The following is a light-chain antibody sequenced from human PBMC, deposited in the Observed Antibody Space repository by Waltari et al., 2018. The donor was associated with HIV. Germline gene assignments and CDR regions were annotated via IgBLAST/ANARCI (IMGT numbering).Light chain of an antibody. V-gene: IGKV3-15*01. J-gene: IGKJ5*01. CDR2: GAS. CDR1: QSVSDN. Sequence: EIVMTQSPATLSVSPGERATLSCTASQSVSDNLAWYQQIPGQAPRLLIYGASTRATNIPARFSGSGSGTEFTLTISSLQSEDFAVYYCQQYNNWPPITFGQGTRPEIK. CDR3: QQYNNWPPIT.